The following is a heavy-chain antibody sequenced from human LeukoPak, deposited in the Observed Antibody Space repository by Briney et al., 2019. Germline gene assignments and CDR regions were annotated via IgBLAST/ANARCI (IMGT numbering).Heavy chain of an antibody. Sequence: GGSLRLSCAAPGFTFSSYAMHWVRQAPGKGLEWVAVIAYDGSNKYYADSVKGRFNISRDNSKNTLYLQMNSLRAEDTAVYYCARDIYSGLLAGYFDYWGQGTLVTVSS. CDR3: ARDIYSGLLAGYFDY. CDR1: GFTFSSYA. CDR2: IAYDGSNK. V-gene: IGHV3-30-3*01. J-gene: IGHJ4*02. D-gene: IGHD5-12*01.